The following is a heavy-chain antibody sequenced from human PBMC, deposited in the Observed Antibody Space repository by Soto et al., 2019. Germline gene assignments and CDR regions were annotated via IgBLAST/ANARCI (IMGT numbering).Heavy chain of an antibody. CDR3: ARDSAWAFDY. CDR1: GFTFRSYS. CDR2: ISDSSADK. V-gene: IGHV3-21*01. Sequence: GGSLRLSCAASGFTFRSYSMNWVRQAPGKGLEWVSSISDSSADKYYADSVKGRFTISRDTAKNSLYLQMNSLRDEDTALYFCARDSAWAFDYWGQGTLVTVSS. D-gene: IGHD6-19*01. J-gene: IGHJ4*02.